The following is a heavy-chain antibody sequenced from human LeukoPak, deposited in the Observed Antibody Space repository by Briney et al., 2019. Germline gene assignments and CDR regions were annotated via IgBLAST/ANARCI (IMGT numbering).Heavy chain of an antibody. D-gene: IGHD3-10*01. CDR1: GFSFGGYW. V-gene: IGHV3-7*03. J-gene: IGHJ4*02. Sequence: GGSLRLSCAGSGFSFGGYWMSWVRQAPAKGLEWVANIRQDGSEKNYVDSVKGRFTISRDNAKSSLYLQMDSLRAEDTAVYFCGRDRPGAPVPGVIALWGQGALVTVSS. CDR2: IRQDGSEK. CDR3: GRDRPGAPVPGVIAL.